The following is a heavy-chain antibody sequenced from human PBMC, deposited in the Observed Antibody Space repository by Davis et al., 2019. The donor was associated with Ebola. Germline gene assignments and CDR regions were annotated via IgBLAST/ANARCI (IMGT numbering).Heavy chain of an antibody. CDR1: VFTFPDYY. CDR2: ISSFSSYT. J-gene: IGHJ4*02. V-gene: IGHV3-11*06. CDR3: AGGASYPAY. D-gene: IGHD2-2*01. Sequence: GESLKISCAASVFTFPDYYMSWIRQAPGKGLEWVSYISSFSSYTNYADSVKGRFAISRDNAKNSLYLQMNSLRAEDTAVYYCAGGASYPAYWGQGTLVTV.